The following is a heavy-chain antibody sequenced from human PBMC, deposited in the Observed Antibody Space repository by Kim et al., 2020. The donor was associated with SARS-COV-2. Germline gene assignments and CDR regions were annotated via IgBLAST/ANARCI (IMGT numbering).Heavy chain of an antibody. J-gene: IGHJ4*02. V-gene: IGHV3-11*05. D-gene: IGHD3-22*01. Sequence: GRFTIPGDNAKNSLYLQMNSLRAEDTAVYYCARERDGNYYDSSDDDVLDYWGQGTLVTVSS. CDR3: ARERDGNYYDSSDDDVLDY.